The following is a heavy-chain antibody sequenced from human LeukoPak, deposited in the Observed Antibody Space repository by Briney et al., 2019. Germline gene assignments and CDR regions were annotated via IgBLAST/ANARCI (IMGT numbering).Heavy chain of an antibody. Sequence: SETLSLTCTVSGGSISSGGYYWSWIRQHPGKGLEWIGYIYYSGSTYYNPSLKSRVTISVGTSKNQFSLKLSSVTAADTAVYYCARGPNIVVVPAAIGWFDPWGQGTLVTVSS. V-gene: IGHV4-31*03. D-gene: IGHD2-2*01. CDR3: ARGPNIVVVPAAIGWFDP. CDR1: GGSISSGGYY. CDR2: IYYSGST. J-gene: IGHJ5*02.